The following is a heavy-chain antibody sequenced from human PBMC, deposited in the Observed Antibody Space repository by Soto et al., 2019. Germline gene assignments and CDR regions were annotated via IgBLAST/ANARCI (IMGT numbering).Heavy chain of an antibody. CDR2: IWYDGSNK. CDR3: ARAGRGEYSSSSVQLYYYGMDV. CDR1: GFTFSSYG. D-gene: IGHD6-6*01. Sequence: GGSLRLSCAASGFTFSSYGMHWVRQAPGKGLEWVAVIWYDGSNKYYADSVKGRFTISRDNSKNTLYLQMNSLRAEDTAVYYCARAGRGEYSSSSVQLYYYGMDVWGQGTTVTVSS. V-gene: IGHV3-33*01. J-gene: IGHJ6*02.